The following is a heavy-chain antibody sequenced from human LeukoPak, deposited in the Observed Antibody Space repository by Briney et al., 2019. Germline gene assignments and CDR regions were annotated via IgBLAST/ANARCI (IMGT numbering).Heavy chain of an antibody. Sequence: SETLSLTCTVSGGSISSYYWSWIRQPPGKGLEWIGYIYYSGSTNYNPSLKSRASISVDTSKNQFSLRLSSVTAADTAVYYCARPVRLPSVAMDVWGQGTTVTVSS. CDR3: ARPVRLPSVAMDV. J-gene: IGHJ6*02. CDR1: GGSISSYY. CDR2: IYYSGST. V-gene: IGHV4-59*08. D-gene: IGHD6-25*01.